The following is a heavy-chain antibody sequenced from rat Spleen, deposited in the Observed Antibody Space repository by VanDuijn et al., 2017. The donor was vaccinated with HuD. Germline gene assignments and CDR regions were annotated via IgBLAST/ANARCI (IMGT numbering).Heavy chain of an antibody. D-gene: IGHD1-2*01. CDR3: ARPDSSLYVMDA. V-gene: IGHV5-22*01. Sequence: EVKLVESGGGLVQPGRSLKLSCAASGFTFSDYYMAWVRQAPKKGLEWVASISYEGSSSYYGDSVKGRFTISRDNAKSTLYLQMNSLRSEDTATYYWARPDSSLYVMDAWGQGASVTVSS. J-gene: IGHJ4*01. CDR2: ISYEGSSS. CDR1: GFTFSDYY.